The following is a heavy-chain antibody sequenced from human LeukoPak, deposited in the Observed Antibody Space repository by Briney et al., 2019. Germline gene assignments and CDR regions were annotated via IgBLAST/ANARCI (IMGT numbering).Heavy chain of an antibody. D-gene: IGHD3-22*01. J-gene: IGHJ1*01. CDR1: GASISSYY. Sequence: SETVSLTCTVSGASISSYYWSWIRQPPGKGLELMGYIYYSGSTNYNPSLKSRVTISVDTSKNQFSLRLSSVTAADTAVYYCARHRYYYDSSGYYYQPWGQGTLVTVSS. V-gene: IGHV4-59*01. CDR3: ARHRYYYDSSGYYYQP. CDR2: IYYSGST.